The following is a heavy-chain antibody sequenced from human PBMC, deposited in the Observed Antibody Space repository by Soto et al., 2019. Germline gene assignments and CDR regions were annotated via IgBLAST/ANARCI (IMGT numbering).Heavy chain of an antibody. D-gene: IGHD6-19*01. J-gene: IGHJ4*02. CDR3: ARDGIAVAGLDYFDY. CDR2: IYYSGST. CDR1: GGSISSYY. Sequence: SETLSLTCTVSGGSISSYYWSWIRQPPGKGLEWIGYIYYSGSTNYNPSLKSRVTISVDTSKNQFSLKLSSVTAADTAVYYCARDGIAVAGLDYFDYWGQGTLVTAPQ. V-gene: IGHV4-59*01.